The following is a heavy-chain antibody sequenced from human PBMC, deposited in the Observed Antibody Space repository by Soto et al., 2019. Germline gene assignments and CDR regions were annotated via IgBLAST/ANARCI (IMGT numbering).Heavy chain of an antibody. J-gene: IGHJ4*02. CDR1: GFTFSSYG. CDR2: IWYDGRNK. V-gene: IGHV3-33*01. Sequence: GGSLRLSCAASGFTFSSYGMHWVRQAPGKGLEWVAVIWYDGRNKYYADSVKGRFTISRDNSKNTLYLQMNSLRAEDTAVYYCARDSDCSSTSCYGLDYWGQGTLVTVSS. CDR3: ARDSDCSSTSCYGLDY. D-gene: IGHD2-2*01.